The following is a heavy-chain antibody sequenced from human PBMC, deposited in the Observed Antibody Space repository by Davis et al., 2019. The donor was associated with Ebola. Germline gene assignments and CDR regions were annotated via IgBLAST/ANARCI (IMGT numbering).Heavy chain of an antibody. J-gene: IGHJ6*02. Sequence: GESLKISCAASGFTFSSYSMNWVRQAPGKGLEWVSYISSSSSTIYYADSVKGRFTISRDNAKNSLYLQMNSLRAEDTAVYYCARVDCSGGSCYIYGMDVWGQGTTVTVSS. V-gene: IGHV3-48*01. CDR2: ISSSSSTI. CDR1: GFTFSSYS. D-gene: IGHD2-15*01. CDR3: ARVDCSGGSCYIYGMDV.